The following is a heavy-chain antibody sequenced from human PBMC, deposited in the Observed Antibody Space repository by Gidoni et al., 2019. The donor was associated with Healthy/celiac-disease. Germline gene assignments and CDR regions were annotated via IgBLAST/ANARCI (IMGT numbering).Heavy chain of an antibody. V-gene: IGHV1-2*02. D-gene: IGHD2-21*02. Sequence: QVQLVQSGAEVKKPGASVKVSCKASGYTFTGYYMHWVRQAPGQGLEWMGWINPNSGGTNYAQKFQGRVTMTRDTSISTAYMELSRLRSDDTAVYYCARDHSVTDYYYYGMDVWGQGTTVTVSS. J-gene: IGHJ6*02. CDR1: GYTFTGYY. CDR2: INPNSGGT. CDR3: ARDHSVTDYYYYGMDV.